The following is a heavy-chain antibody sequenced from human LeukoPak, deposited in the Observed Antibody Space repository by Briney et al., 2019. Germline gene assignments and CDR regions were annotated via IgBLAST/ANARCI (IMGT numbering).Heavy chain of an antibody. CDR2: ISSSSSYI. V-gene: IGHV3-21*01. CDR1: GFTFSSYS. D-gene: IGHD7-27*01. CDR3: ARGGNWDLYYFDY. Sequence: PGGSLRLSCAASGFTFSSYSMNWVRQAPGKGLEWVSSISSSSSYIYYADSVKGRFTISRDNAKNSLYLQMNSLRAEDTAVYYCARGGNWDLYYFDYWGQGTLVTVSS. J-gene: IGHJ4*02.